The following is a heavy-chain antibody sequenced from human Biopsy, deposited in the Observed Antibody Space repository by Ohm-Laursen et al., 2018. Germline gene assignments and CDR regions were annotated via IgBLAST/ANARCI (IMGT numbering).Heavy chain of an antibody. J-gene: IGHJ1*01. D-gene: IGHD3-9*01. Sequence: SVKVSCKAPEGTFSNYGVNWVRQAPGQGLEWLGGNIPILGTGNYAHQFQDRVTGVADTSTSTATMELRSLRSDDTAVYYCATKLTGYFHHWGQGTLVIVSS. CDR3: ATKLTGYFHH. CDR2: NIPILGTG. CDR1: EGTFSNYG. V-gene: IGHV1-69*06.